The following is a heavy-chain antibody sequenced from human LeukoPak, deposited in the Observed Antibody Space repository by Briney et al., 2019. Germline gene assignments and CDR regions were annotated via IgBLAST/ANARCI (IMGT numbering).Heavy chain of an antibody. V-gene: IGHV1-18*04. CDR1: GYTLTSHG. D-gene: IGHD2-21*02. Sequence: ASVKVSCKPSGYTLTSHGISWVRRAPGQGLEWMGRISTYSGLTNYAQKLQGRVTMTTDTSTSTAYMELRSLRSDDTAVYYCARVPLIVVVTAIPRFDYWGQGTLVTVSS. CDR2: ISTYSGLT. CDR3: ARVPLIVVVTAIPRFDY. J-gene: IGHJ4*02.